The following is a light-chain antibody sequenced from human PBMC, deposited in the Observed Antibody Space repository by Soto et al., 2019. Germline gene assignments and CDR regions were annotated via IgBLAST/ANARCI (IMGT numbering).Light chain of an antibody. CDR1: QGIISY. CDR3: KQLNSYPPS. CDR2: AAS. V-gene: IGKV1-9*01. J-gene: IGKJ3*01. Sequence: DIQLTQSPSFLSASVGDRVTITCRASQGIISYLAWYQQKPGKAPKLLISAASTLRSGSPSRFNGSVSGTEFTLTISSLQHEDFTTYYCKQLNSYPPSFGLGTKVDIK.